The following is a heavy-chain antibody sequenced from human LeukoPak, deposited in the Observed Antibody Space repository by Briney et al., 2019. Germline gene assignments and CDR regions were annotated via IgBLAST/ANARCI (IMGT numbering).Heavy chain of an antibody. CDR2: IYSGGST. D-gene: IGHD3-10*01. J-gene: IGHJ4*02. CDR3: ASDLAGSGSFYFDY. Sequence: GGSLRLSCAASGFTVSSNYMSWVRQAPGKGLEWVSVIYSGGSTYYADSVKGRFTISRDNSKNTLYLQMNSLGAEDTAVYYCASDLAGSGSFYFDYWGQGTLVTVSS. CDR1: GFTVSSNY. V-gene: IGHV3-66*01.